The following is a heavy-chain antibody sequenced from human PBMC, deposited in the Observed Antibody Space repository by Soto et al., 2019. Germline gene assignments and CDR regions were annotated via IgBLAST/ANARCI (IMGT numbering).Heavy chain of an antibody. CDR2: INPNSGGA. J-gene: IGHJ4*02. CDR3: ATGPRLGYFDWTYDY. V-gene: IGHV1-2*02. D-gene: IGHD3-9*01. Sequence: QVHLVQSGAEVKKPGASVRVSCKASGYSFTFYYLQWVRQAPGQGLEWMGKINPNSGGADCAEKFQGRVTMTRDTSINAAYMELSSLRSDDTAVYYCATGPRLGYFDWTYDYWGQGTLVTVSS. CDR1: GYSFTFYY.